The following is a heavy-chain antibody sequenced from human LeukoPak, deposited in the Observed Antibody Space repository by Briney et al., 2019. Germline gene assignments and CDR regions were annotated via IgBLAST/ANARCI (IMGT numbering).Heavy chain of an antibody. Sequence: ASVKVSCKASGYTFTNYYIHWVRQAPGQGLEWMGWISPNSGVTNYAQKFQGRVTLTRDTPINTAYMEVSGLTFDDTAVYYCARAHMTTVTLGDYWGQGTLVTVAS. V-gene: IGHV1-2*02. CDR3: ARAHMTTVTLGDY. CDR2: ISPNSGVT. J-gene: IGHJ4*02. CDR1: GYTFTNYY. D-gene: IGHD4-11*01.